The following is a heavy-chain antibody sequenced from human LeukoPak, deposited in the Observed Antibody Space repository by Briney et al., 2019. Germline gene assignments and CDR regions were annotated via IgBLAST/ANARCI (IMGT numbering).Heavy chain of an antibody. J-gene: IGHJ5*02. Sequence: ASVKVSCKASGYTFSDYYMHWVRQAPGQGLEWMGWMNPDSGGTKYAQKFQDRVTMTSDTSISTAYMELSRLRSDDTAVYYCARDHLLFRQPPNWFDHWGQGTLVTVSS. D-gene: IGHD1-14*01. CDR1: GYTFSDYY. V-gene: IGHV1-2*02. CDR3: ARDHLLFRQPPNWFDH. CDR2: MNPDSGGT.